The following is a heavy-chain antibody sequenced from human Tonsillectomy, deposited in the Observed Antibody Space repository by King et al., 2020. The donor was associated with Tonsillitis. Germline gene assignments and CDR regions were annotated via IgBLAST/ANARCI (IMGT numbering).Heavy chain of an antibody. CDR2: IYYSGST. CDR3: ARLRQWLNPFDY. V-gene: IGHV4-39*01. D-gene: IGHD6-19*01. CDR1: GDSISSSSYY. Sequence: QLQESGPGLVKPSETLSLTCTVSGDSISSSSYYWGWIRQPPGKGLEWIGSIYYSGSTYYNPSRKSRGIISVDTSKNQFSLKLSSVTAADTAVYYCARLRQWLNPFDYWGQGTLVTVSS. J-gene: IGHJ4*02.